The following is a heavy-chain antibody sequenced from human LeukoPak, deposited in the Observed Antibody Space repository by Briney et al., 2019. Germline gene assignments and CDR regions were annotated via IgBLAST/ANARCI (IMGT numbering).Heavy chain of an antibody. D-gene: IGHD3-10*01. CDR3: ARDSGTTGEVKFDP. V-gene: IGHV4-59*01. CDR2: IYYSGST. J-gene: IGHJ5*02. CDR1: GGSISSYY. Sequence: SETLSLTCTVSGGSISSYYWSWIRQPPGKGLGWIGYIYYSGSTNYNPSLKSRVTISVDTSKNQFSLKLSSVTAADTAVYYCARDSGTTGEVKFDPWGQGTLVTVSS.